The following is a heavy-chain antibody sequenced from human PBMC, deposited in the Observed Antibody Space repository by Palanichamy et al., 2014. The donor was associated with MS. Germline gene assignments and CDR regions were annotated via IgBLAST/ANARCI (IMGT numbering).Heavy chain of an antibody. Sequence: QVQLVESGGGVVQPGRSLRLSVQPLDSPSVAMACAGSARLQGKGLEWVAVISYDGSNKYYADSVKGRFTISRDNSKNTLYLQMNSLRAEDTAVYYCAKDSSVTTWSAGPSDYWGQGTLVTVS. J-gene: IGHJ4*02. D-gene: IGHD4-11*01. CDR3: AKDSSVTTWSAGPSDY. CDR1: DSPSVAMA. CDR2: ISYDGSNK. V-gene: IGHV3-30*18.